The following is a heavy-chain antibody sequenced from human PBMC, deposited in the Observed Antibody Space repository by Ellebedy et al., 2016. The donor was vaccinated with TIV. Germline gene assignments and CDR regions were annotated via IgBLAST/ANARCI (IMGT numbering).Heavy chain of an antibody. D-gene: IGHD6-19*01. J-gene: IGHJ4*02. Sequence: SETLSLXXAVYGGSFSGYYWSWIRQPPGKGLEWIGEINHSGSTNYNPSLKSRVTISVDTSKNQFSLKLSSVTAADTAVYYCARDWRYSSGWYEYYFDYWGQGTLVTVSS. CDR2: INHSGST. CDR1: GGSFSGYY. V-gene: IGHV4-34*01. CDR3: ARDWRYSSGWYEYYFDY.